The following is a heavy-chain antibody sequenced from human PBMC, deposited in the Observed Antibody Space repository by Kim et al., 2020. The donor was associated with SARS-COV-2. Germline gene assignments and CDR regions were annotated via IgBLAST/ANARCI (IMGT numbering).Heavy chain of an antibody. J-gene: IGHJ4*02. CDR1: GYSISSGYY. D-gene: IGHD3-16*01. CDR2: IYHSGST. V-gene: IGHV4-38-2*02. Sequence: SETLSLTCTVSGYSISSGYYWGWIRQPPGKGLEWIGSIYHSGSTYYNSSLKSRVIISVDTSKNQFSLKLSSVSAADTAVYYCARDWGRGRAVDYWGQGTL. CDR3: ARDWGRGRAVDY.